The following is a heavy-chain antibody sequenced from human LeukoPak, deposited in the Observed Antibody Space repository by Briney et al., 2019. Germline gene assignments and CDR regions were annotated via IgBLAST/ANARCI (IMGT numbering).Heavy chain of an antibody. J-gene: IGHJ6*03. CDR2: IYYSGST. Sequence: PSETLSLTCTVSGGSISSGGYYWSWIRQRPGKGLEWIGYIYYSGSTYYNPSLTSRVTISVDTSKNQFSLKLSSVTAADTAVYYCARGVVTIYYYYYYMDVWGKGTTVTVSS. D-gene: IGHD4-23*01. V-gene: IGHV4-31*03. CDR3: ARGVVTIYYYYYYMDV. CDR1: GGSISSGGYY.